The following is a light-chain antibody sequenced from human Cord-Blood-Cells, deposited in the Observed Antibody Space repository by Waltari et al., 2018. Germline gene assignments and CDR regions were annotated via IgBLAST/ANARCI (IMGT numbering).Light chain of an antibody. CDR3: QQGYSTPYS. CDR1: QSISSY. J-gene: IGKJ2*03. V-gene: IGKV1-39*01. CDR2: AAS. Sequence: DIQMTQSPSSLSASVGDRVTITYRASQSISSYLNWYQQKPGKATKLLIYAASSLQSGVPSRVSGSGAGTDFTLTISSLQPEDFATYYWQQGYSTPYSFGQGTKLEIK.